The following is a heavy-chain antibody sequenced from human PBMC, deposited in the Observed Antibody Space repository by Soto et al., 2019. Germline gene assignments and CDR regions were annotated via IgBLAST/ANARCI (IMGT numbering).Heavy chain of an antibody. Sequence: SETLSLTCTVSGGSISSYYWSWIRQPPGKGLEWIGYIYYSGSTNYNPSLKSRVTISVDTSKNQFSLKLSSVTAADTAVYYCAGDSPLLHLGELSPDHAFDIWGQGTMVTVSS. V-gene: IGHV4-59*01. CDR3: AGDSPLLHLGELSPDHAFDI. CDR1: GGSISSYY. D-gene: IGHD3-16*02. J-gene: IGHJ3*02. CDR2: IYYSGST.